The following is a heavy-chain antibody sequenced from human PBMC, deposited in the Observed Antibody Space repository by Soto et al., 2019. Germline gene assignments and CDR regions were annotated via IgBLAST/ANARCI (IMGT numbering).Heavy chain of an antibody. Sequence: GQSLKICCKGSGYSFTSYWIGWVRQMPGKGLEWMGIIYPGDSDTRYSPSFQGQVTISADKSISTAYLQWSSLKASDTAMYYCAHRHLMTTVTTGWFDPRGQRTLVTVSS. CDR1: GYSFTSYW. CDR2: IYPGDSDT. J-gene: IGHJ5*02. CDR3: AHRHLMTTVTTGWFDP. D-gene: IGHD4-17*01. V-gene: IGHV5-51*01.